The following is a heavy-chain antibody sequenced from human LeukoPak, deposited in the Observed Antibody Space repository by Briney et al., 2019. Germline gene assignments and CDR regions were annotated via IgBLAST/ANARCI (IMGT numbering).Heavy chain of an antibody. CDR3: AKDAGNYGGNSRFDP. CDR1: GFSFSSYG. D-gene: IGHD4-23*01. CDR2: IWQDGSSQ. V-gene: IGHV3-33*06. J-gene: IGHJ5*02. Sequence: GGCLRLSCAAAGFSFSSYGIYWVRQAPGKWMEWVAVIWQDGSSQYYPDSVKGRFTISRDNSKNTLYLQMNSLRVEDTAVYYCAKDAGNYGGNSRFDPWGQGTLVTVSS.